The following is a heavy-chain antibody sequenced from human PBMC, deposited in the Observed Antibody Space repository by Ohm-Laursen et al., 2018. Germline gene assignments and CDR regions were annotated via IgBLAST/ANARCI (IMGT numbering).Heavy chain of an antibody. J-gene: IGHJ4*02. CDR1: GGSISSGGYY. Sequence: TLSLTCTVSGGSISSGGYYWSWIRQHPGKGLEWIGCIYYSGSSYYNPSLKSRVTISVDMSKNQFSLKLSSVTAADTAVYYCARVRVAAEGQERIDYWGQGTLVTVSS. CDR3: ARVRVAAEGQERIDY. D-gene: IGHD2-2*01. CDR2: IYYSGSS. V-gene: IGHV4-31*03.